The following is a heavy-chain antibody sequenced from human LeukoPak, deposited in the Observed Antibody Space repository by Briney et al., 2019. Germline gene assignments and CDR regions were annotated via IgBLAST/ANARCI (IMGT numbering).Heavy chain of an antibody. V-gene: IGHV3-23*01. CDR3: AKDRPNFHENSGHYYRRDGDS. D-gene: IGHD3-22*01. CDR1: GFTFYMYA. J-gene: IGHJ5*01. CDR2: MCGTAGCT. Sequence: PGGSLRLSCQASGFTFYMYAMSWVRQAPGKGLEWVASMCGTAGCTFYPDSVKGRFTISRDNSKNVLYLRMNSLTAEATAIYYCAKDRPNFHENSGHYYRRDGDSWGQGTLVTVSS.